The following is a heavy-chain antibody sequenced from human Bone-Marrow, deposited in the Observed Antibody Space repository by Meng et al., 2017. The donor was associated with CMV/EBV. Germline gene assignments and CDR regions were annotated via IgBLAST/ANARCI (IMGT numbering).Heavy chain of an antibody. Sequence: SETLSLTCTVSGGSVSSGSYYWSWIRQPPGKGLEWIWYIYYSGSTNYNPSLKSRVTISVDTSKNQFSLKLSSVTAADTAVYYCARGGGDDGLDFWGQGTLVTVSS. CDR2: IYYSGST. V-gene: IGHV4-61*01. D-gene: IGHD3-10*01. J-gene: IGHJ4*02. CDR1: GGSVSSGSYY. CDR3: ARGGGDDGLDF.